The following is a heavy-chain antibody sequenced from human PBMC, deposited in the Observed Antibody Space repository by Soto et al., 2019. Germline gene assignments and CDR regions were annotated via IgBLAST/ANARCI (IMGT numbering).Heavy chain of an antibody. Sequence: EVQLVESGGGLVQPGGSLRLSCAASGFTVSSNYMSWVRQTPGKGLEWVSLIYSGGIKYYADSVKGRFTISRDNSKNTLYLQMNGLRAEDTAVYHCARGTCSSTSCFFDYWGQGTLVTVSS. CDR1: GFTVSSNY. CDR2: IYSGGIK. D-gene: IGHD2-2*01. CDR3: ARGTCSSTSCFFDY. V-gene: IGHV3-66*01. J-gene: IGHJ4*02.